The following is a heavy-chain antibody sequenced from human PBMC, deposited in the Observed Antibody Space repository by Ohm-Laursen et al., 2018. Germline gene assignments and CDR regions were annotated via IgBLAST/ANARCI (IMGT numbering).Heavy chain of an antibody. CDR1: GFTFTTYT. D-gene: IGHD2-21*02. J-gene: IGHJ4*02. CDR3: ARPYCGGNCSDPIDS. Sequence: GSLRLSCAASGFTFTTYTMNWLRQAPGKGLEWVSSINFSGRYIYYADSVKGRFTISRDNAKKSLFLQMNSLRVEDTAVHYCARPYCGGNCSDPIDSWGQGTLVTVSS. V-gene: IGHV3-21*01. CDR2: INFSGRYI.